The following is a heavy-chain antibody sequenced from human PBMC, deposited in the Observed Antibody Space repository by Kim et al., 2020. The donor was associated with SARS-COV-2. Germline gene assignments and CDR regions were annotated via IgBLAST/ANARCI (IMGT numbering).Heavy chain of an antibody. CDR1: GFTSSNYA. V-gene: IGHV3-23*01. CDR2: ITGSGDIT. D-gene: IGHD3-16*01. Sequence: GGSLRLSCAASGFTSSNYAMNWVRQAPGKGLEWVSGITGSGDITKYADSVKGRFTISRDSSANTLYLQMNSLRAEDTAVYYCARGGRFFRMDVWGQGTTVTVSS. CDR3: ARGGRFFRMDV. J-gene: IGHJ6*02.